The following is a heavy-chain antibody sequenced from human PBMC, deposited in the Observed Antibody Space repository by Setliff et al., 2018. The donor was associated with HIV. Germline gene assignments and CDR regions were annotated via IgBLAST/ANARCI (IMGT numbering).Heavy chain of an antibody. CDR1: GGSISSYY. Sequence: PSETLSLTCTVSGGSISSYYWSWIRQPPGKGLEWIGYIYYSGSTNYNPSLKSRVNISVDTSKNQFSLKLSSVTAADTAVYYCVSSWYWDFDFWGQGAQVTVSS. CDR2: IYYSGST. V-gene: IGHV4-59*01. D-gene: IGHD6-13*01. CDR3: VSSWYWDFDF. J-gene: IGHJ4*02.